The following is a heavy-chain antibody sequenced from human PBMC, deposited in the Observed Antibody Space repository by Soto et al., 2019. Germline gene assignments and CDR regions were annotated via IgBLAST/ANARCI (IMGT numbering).Heavy chain of an antibody. D-gene: IGHD3-3*01. V-gene: IGHV1-69*06. J-gene: IGHJ4*02. CDR1: GGTFSSYA. Sequence: QVQLVQSGAEVKKPGSSVKVSCKASGGTFSSYAISWVRQAPGQGLEWMGGIIPIFGTANYAQKFQGRVTITADKSTSTAYMELGSLRSEDTAVYYCARKLRPRNYDFWSGYYPLDYWGQGTLVTVSS. CDR3: ARKLRPRNYDFWSGYYPLDY. CDR2: IIPIFGTA.